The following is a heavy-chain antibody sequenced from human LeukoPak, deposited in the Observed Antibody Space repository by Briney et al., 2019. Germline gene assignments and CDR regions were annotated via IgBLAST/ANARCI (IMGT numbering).Heavy chain of an antibody. CDR2: VIPIFGIA. CDR1: GGTFSSYA. Sequence: SVKVSCKASGGTFSSYAISWVRQAPGQGLEWMGRVIPIFGIANYAQKFQGRVTITADKSTSTAYMELSSLRSEDTAVYYCARDRLDLSFGVIKGWYDPWGQGTLVTVSS. CDR3: ARDRLDLSFGVIKGWYDP. V-gene: IGHV1-69*04. J-gene: IGHJ5*02. D-gene: IGHD3-3*01.